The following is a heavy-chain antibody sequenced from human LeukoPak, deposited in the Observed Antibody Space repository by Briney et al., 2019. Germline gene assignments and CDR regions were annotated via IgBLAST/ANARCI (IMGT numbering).Heavy chain of an antibody. J-gene: IGHJ5*02. V-gene: IGHV1-2*02. D-gene: IGHD6-13*01. Sequence: ASVKVSCKASGYTFTGYYMHWVRQAPGQGLEWMGWINPNSGGTNYAQKFQGRVTMTRDTSISTAYMERSRLRSDDTAVYYCAREGIAAADTNWFDPWGQGTLVTVSS. CDR3: AREGIAAADTNWFDP. CDR2: INPNSGGT. CDR1: GYTFTGYY.